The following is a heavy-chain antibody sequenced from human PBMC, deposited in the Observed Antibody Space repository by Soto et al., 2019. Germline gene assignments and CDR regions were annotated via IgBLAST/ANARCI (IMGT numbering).Heavy chain of an antibody. Sequence: PSVKVSCKASGYTFTGYYMHWVRQAPGEGLEWMGWINPNSGGTNYAQKFQGRVTMTRDTSISTAYMELSRLRSDDTAVYYCARGPSAYDYVWGSYWVYWGQGTLVTV. CDR2: INPNSGGT. J-gene: IGHJ4*02. CDR1: GYTFTGYY. CDR3: ARGPSAYDYVWGSYWVY. V-gene: IGHV1-2*02. D-gene: IGHD3-16*01.